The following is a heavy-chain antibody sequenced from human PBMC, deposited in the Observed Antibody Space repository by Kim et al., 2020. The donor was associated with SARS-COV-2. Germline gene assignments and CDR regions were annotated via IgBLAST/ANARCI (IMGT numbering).Heavy chain of an antibody. Sequence: SETLSLTCTVSGGSISSYYWSWIRQPPGKGLEWIGYIYYSGSTNYNPSLKSRVTISVDTSKNQFSLKLSSVTAADTAVYYCARINYDFWSGYYPMHFDYWGQGTLVTVSS. V-gene: IGHV4-59*13. CDR2: IYYSGST. J-gene: IGHJ4*02. CDR3: ARINYDFWSGYYPMHFDY. CDR1: GGSISSYY. D-gene: IGHD3-3*01.